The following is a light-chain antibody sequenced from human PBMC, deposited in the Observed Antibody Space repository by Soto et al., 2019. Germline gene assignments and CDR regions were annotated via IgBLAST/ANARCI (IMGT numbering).Light chain of an antibody. CDR3: QQRSNWPPGIA. CDR1: QSVSSS. Sequence: EIVLTQSPATLSLSPGARATLSCRASQSVSSSLAWYQQKPGQAPRLLIYDASNRATGIPARFSGSGAGTDFTLTNSSLEPEDRAVYYGQQRSNWPPGIAVGEGTRVEIK. J-gene: IGKJ5*01. V-gene: IGKV3-11*01. CDR2: DAS.